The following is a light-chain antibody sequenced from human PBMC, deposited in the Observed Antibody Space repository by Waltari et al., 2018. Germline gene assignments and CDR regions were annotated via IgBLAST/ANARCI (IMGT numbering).Light chain of an antibody. V-gene: IGLV2-14*01. CDR1: SNDVGGYGY. J-gene: IGLJ1*01. CDR2: EVS. CDR3: SSHTSTVPHV. Sequence: QSALTQPASVSGSPGPSVSISCTGTSNDVGGYGYVSWYQQFPGQAPKLMIYEVSYRPSGVSSRFSGSKSGNTASLTISGLQAEDEAVYYCSSHTSTVPHVFGTGTKVTVV.